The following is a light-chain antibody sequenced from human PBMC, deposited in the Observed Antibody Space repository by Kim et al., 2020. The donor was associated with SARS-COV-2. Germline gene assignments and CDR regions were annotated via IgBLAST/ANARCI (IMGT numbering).Light chain of an antibody. CDR1: EVGDKY. CDR2: EGT. J-gene: IGLJ2*01. Sequence: SYELTQPPSVSVFPGQTATIACSGDEVGDKYACWYQQKPGQSPVLVIYEGTERPSGIPERFSGSKSGTTATLTISGTQTLDEADYYCQAWDRRTVIFGGGTQLTVL. CDR3: QAWDRRTVI. V-gene: IGLV3-1*01.